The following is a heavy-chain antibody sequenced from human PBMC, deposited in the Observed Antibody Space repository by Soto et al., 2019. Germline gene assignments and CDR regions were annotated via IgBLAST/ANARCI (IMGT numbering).Heavy chain of an antibody. J-gene: IGHJ6*02. CDR1: GFTFSNAW. CDR3: TTDSSSLAYYYSYGMDV. CDR2: IKSKTDDGTT. V-gene: IGHV3-15*01. Sequence: EVQLVESGGGLVKPGGSLRLSCTVSGFTFSNAWMTWVRQAPGKGLEWVGRIKSKTDDGTTDYAAPVKGRFTISRDDSRNTMYLQMNSLKSEDTAVYYCTTDSSSLAYYYSYGMDVLGQGTTVTVSS. D-gene: IGHD2-2*01.